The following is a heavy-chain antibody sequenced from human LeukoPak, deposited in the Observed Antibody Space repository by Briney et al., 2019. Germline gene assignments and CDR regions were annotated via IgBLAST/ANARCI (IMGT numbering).Heavy chain of an antibody. J-gene: IGHJ4*02. D-gene: IGHD3-22*01. Sequence: ASVKVSFKVSGYTLTELSMHWVRQAPGKGLEWMGGFDPEDGETIYAQKFQGRVTMTEDTSTDTAYMELSSLRSEDTAVYYCATVQLYYYDSSGYHSPFDYWGQGTLVTVSS. CDR2: FDPEDGET. CDR3: ATVQLYYYDSSGYHSPFDY. V-gene: IGHV1-24*01. CDR1: GYTLTELS.